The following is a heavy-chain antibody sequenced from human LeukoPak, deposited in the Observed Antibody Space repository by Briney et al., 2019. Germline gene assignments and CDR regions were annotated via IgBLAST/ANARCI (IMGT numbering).Heavy chain of an antibody. Sequence: GGSLRLSCVGSGFMFRDYSIGWFRQGPGKGPEWISHISGSGYSKYYADSVKGRFTISRDNAKNSLYLQMNSLRAEDTAVYYCARDRYGSGSYDWGQGTLVTVSS. J-gene: IGHJ4*02. D-gene: IGHD3-10*01. V-gene: IGHV3-11*04. CDR3: ARDRYGSGSYD. CDR1: GFMFRDYS. CDR2: ISGSGYSK.